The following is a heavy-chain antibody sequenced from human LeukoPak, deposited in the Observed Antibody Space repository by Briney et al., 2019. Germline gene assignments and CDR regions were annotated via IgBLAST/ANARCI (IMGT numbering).Heavy chain of an antibody. D-gene: IGHD6-6*01. J-gene: IGHJ6*02. Sequence: SVKVSCKAAGGTCISYAISWVRQAPGQGLEWMGGFIPIFGTATYAQKFQGRVTIPADESTSTAYMELSSLRPEDTAVYYCARDSIHGVSLYGMDVWGQGTTVTVSS. CDR1: GGTCISYA. V-gene: IGHV1-69*13. CDR2: FIPIFGTA. CDR3: ARDSIHGVSLYGMDV.